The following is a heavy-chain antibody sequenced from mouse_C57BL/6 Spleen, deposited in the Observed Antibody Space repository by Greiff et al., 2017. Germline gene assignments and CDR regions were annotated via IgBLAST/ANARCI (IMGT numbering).Heavy chain of an antibody. D-gene: IGHD1-1*01. Sequence: VQLVVSGAELVRPGASVTLSCKASGYTFTDYEMHWVKQTPVHGLEWIGAIDPETGGTAYNQKFKGKAILTADKSSSTAYMELRSLTSEDSAVYYCTRGVVAPYYFDYWGQGTTLTVSS. V-gene: IGHV1-15*01. J-gene: IGHJ2*01. CDR1: GYTFTDYE. CDR3: TRGVVAPYYFDY. CDR2: IDPETGGT.